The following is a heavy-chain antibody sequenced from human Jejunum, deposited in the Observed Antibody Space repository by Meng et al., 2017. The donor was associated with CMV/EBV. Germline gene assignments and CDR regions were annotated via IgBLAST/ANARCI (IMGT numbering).Heavy chain of an antibody. CDR2: VRNDGRTK. CDR3: AKEDYSNDFDY. Sequence: VFILNTDGMHWVRQAPGKGLEWVASVRNDGRTKYNAESVKGRFTISRDNPKNTMYLQMNSLSAEDTAVYYCAKEDYSNDFDYWGQGTRVTVSS. V-gene: IGHV3-30*02. D-gene: IGHD4-11*01. CDR1: VFILNTDG. J-gene: IGHJ4*02.